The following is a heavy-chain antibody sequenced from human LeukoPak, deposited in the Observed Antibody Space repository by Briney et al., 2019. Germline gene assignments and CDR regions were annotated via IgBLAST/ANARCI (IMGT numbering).Heavy chain of an antibody. D-gene: IGHD4-17*01. CDR2: IYHTGST. Sequence: SETLSLTCSVSGFSFRIGYYWGWIRQSPGKGLEWIGNIYHTGSTSYNPSLESRVTISLDTSRSQFSLKLNSVSASDTAVYYCARSPTVTKGFDYWGQGALVTVSS. V-gene: IGHV4-38-2*01. J-gene: IGHJ4*02. CDR3: ARSPTVTKGFDY. CDR1: GFSFRIGYY.